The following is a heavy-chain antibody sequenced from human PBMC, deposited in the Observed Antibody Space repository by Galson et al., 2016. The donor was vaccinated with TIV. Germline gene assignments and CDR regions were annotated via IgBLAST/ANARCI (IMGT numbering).Heavy chain of an antibody. CDR2: INPRGGGRA. CDR1: GYIFTNYY. D-gene: IGHD7-27*01. V-gene: IGHV1-46*01. CDR3: VRHPWGGKEGEKDAFDT. J-gene: IGHJ3*02. Sequence: SVKVSCKASGYIFTNYYIHWVRQAPGQGLEWVGIINPRGGGRAIYAQKFQDRVTMTRDTSTSILYMQLSSLTSEDTAVYYCVRHPWGGKEGEKDAFDTWGQGTLVTVSS.